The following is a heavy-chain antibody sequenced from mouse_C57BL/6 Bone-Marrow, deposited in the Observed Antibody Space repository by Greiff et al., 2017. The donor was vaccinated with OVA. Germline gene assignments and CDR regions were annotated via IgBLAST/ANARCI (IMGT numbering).Heavy chain of an antibody. CDR3: AREGNYYYGSSPYWYFDV. CDR1: GYTFTSYW. V-gene: IGHV1-61*01. CDR2: IYPSDSET. Sequence: VQLQQPGAELVRPGSSVKLSCKASGYTFTSYWMDWVKQRPGQGLEWIGNIYPSDSETHYNQKFKDKATLTVDKSSSTAYMQLSSLTSEDSAVYYCAREGNYYYGSSPYWYFDVWGTGTTVTVSS. D-gene: IGHD1-1*01. J-gene: IGHJ1*03.